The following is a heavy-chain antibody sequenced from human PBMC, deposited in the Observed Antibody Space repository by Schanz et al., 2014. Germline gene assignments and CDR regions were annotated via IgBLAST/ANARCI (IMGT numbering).Heavy chain of an antibody. CDR1: RFTFSDYW. CDR2: MNQDGSVK. V-gene: IGHV3-7*01. CDR3: AREGEWGYDPPRH. J-gene: IGHJ4*02. D-gene: IGHD5-12*01. Sequence: VQLVESGGGVVQPGGSLRLSCAASRFTFSDYWMSWVRQAPGKGLEWVANMNQDGSVKNYVDSVKGRFTISRDNAKNSLYLQMNSLRAEDTAVYYCAREGEWGYDPPRHWGQGTLVTVSS.